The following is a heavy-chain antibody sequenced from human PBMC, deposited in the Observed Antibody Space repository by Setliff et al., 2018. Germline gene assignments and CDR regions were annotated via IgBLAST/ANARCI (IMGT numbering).Heavy chain of an antibody. D-gene: IGHD3-10*01. J-gene: IGHJ5*02. CDR2: ISSSSSTI. V-gene: IGHV3-48*01. CDR1: GFTFSSYS. CDR3: AKNGFGVVALGVNNWFDP. Sequence: GGSLRLSCAASGFTFSSYSMSWVRQAPGKGMEWVSYISSSSSTIDYADSVKGRFTISRDNSKNTLYLQMNSLRAEDTAVYYCAKNGFGVVALGVNNWFDPWGQGTLVTVSS.